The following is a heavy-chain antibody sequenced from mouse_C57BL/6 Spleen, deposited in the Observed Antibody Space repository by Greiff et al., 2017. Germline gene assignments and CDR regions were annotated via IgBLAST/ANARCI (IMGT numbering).Heavy chain of an antibody. D-gene: IGHD2-3*01. V-gene: IGHV1-66*01. J-gene: IGHJ4*01. CDR2: IYPGSGNT. CDR1: GYSFTSYY. CDR3: AKDYDGYLYAMDY. Sequence: QVQLKQSGPELVKPGASVKISCKASGYSFTSYYIHWVKQRPGQGLEWIGWIYPGSGNTTYNEKFKGKATLTADTSSSTAYMQLSSLTSEDSEVYYGAKDYDGYLYAMDYWGQGTSVTVSS.